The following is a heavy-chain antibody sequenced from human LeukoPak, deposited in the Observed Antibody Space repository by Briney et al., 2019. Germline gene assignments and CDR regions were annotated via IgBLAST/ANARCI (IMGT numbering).Heavy chain of an antibody. CDR1: GFTFSSYS. J-gene: IGHJ4*02. CDR2: ISSSSSYI. D-gene: IGHD6-19*01. CDR3: ARDLSVAGTSIDY. Sequence: GGSLRLSCAASGFTFSSYSMNWVRQAPGKGLEWVSSISSSSSYIYYADSVKGRFTISRDNAKNSLYLQMNSLRAEGTAVYYCARDLSVAGTSIDYWGQGTLVTVSS. V-gene: IGHV3-21*01.